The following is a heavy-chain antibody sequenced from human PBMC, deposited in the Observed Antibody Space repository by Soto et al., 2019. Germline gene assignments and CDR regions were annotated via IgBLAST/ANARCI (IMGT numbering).Heavy chain of an antibody. D-gene: IGHD4-17*01. CDR3: VREADYVNWFDP. V-gene: IGHV3-48*01. Sequence: GGSLRLSCGASGFIFSGYSMNWVRQAPGKGLEWVSYIDYARNIIHYTDSVKGRFTISRDNAKNSLYLQMNSLKVEDTAVYYCVREADYVNWFDPWGQGTLVTVSS. J-gene: IGHJ5*02. CDR1: GFIFSGYS. CDR2: IDYARNII.